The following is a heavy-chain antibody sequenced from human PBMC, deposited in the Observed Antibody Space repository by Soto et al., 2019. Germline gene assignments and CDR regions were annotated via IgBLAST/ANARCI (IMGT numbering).Heavy chain of an antibody. Sequence: VAGPTLVNPTQTLTLTCTFSGFSLRTSGMRVSWIRQPPGKALEWLARIDYDDDKFYSTSLKTRLTISKDTSKNQVVLTMTNMDPVDTATDYGAQEPSSGWYLGWGQGTLVAV. J-gene: IGHJ4*02. CDR3: AQEPSSGWYLG. CDR2: IDYDDDK. CDR1: GFSLRTSGMR. D-gene: IGHD6-19*01. V-gene: IGHV2-70*04.